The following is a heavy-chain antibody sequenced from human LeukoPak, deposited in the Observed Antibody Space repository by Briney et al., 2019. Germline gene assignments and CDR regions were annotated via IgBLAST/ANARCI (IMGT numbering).Heavy chain of an antibody. V-gene: IGHV1-46*01. Sequence: ASVKVSCKASGYTFTSCYMHWVRQAPGQGLEWVGIINPSAGSTSYARKFQGRVTMTRDTSTSTVYMELSSLRSEDTAVYYCARDFRQRRGRGVQLEPPRAFDIWGQGTMVTVSS. J-gene: IGHJ3*02. CDR3: ARDFRQRRGRGVQLEPPRAFDI. D-gene: IGHD1-1*01. CDR1: GYTFTSCY. CDR2: INPSAGST.